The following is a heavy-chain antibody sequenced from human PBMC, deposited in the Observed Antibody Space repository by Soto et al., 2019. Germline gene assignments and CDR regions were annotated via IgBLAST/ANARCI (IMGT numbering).Heavy chain of an antibody. CDR3: ARGPIFGLVHGYYYYYMDV. CDR1: GGSFSGYY. D-gene: IGHD3-3*01. CDR2: INHSGST. Sequence: SETLSLTCAVYGGSFSGYYWSWIRQPPGKGLEWIGEINHSGSTNYNPSLKSRVTISVDTSKNQFSLKLSSVTAADTAVYYCARGPIFGLVHGYYYYYMDVCGKGTMVTVSS. V-gene: IGHV4-34*01. J-gene: IGHJ6*03.